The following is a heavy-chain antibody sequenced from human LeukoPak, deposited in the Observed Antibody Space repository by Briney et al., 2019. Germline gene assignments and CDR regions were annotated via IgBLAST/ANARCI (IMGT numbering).Heavy chain of an antibody. D-gene: IGHD3-22*01. CDR3: AKDFSSGYLGDGFDI. CDR2: IGNSGHST. CDR1: GFTFSDYS. Sequence: WGSLRLSCAASGFTFSDYSMSWVRQATGKGLEWVSGIGNSGHSTYYADSVKGRFAISRDNSRNTLYLQMNSVRVEDTALFYCAKDFSSGYLGDGFDIWGQGTMVTVSA. J-gene: IGHJ3*02. V-gene: IGHV3-23*01.